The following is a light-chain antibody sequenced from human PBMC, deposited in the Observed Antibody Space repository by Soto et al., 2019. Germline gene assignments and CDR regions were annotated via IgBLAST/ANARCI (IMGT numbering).Light chain of an antibody. Sequence: DIQMTQSPSTLSASIGDRVTITCRASQSINSWLAWYQQKPGKAPKLLIYDASNWASGVPSRFSGGGSGTEFTLVISSLQPGDFATYYCQQYDTYSYTFGQGTKLEI. CDR1: QSINSW. CDR3: QQYDTYSYT. V-gene: IGKV1-5*01. J-gene: IGKJ2*01. CDR2: DAS.